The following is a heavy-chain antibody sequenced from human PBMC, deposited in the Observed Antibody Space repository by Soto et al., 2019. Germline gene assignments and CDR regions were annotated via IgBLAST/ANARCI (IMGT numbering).Heavy chain of an antibody. D-gene: IGHD3-22*01. Sequence: GASVKVSCKASGGTFSSYAISWVRQAPGQGLEWMGGIIPIFGTANYAQKFQGRVTITADESTSTAYMELSSLRSEDTAVYYCARDRSRYYDSSGYYYFDYWGQGTLVTVSS. V-gene: IGHV1-69*13. J-gene: IGHJ4*02. CDR1: GGTFSSYA. CDR3: ARDRSRYYDSSGYYYFDY. CDR2: IIPIFGTA.